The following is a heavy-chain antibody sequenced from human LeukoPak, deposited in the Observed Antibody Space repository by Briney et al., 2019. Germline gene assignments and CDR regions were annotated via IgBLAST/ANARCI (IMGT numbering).Heavy chain of an antibody. CDR1: GITFSNYA. V-gene: IGHV3-23*01. CDR2: ISGSGGST. J-gene: IGHJ4*02. D-gene: IGHD4-17*01. CDR3: AREKEDGDYVQFFDY. Sequence: TGGSLRLSCAASGITFSNYAMSWVRQAPGKGLEWVSGISGSGGSTYYANSVKGRFTISRDNSENTLYLQMNSLRAEDTAVYYCAREKEDGDYVQFFDYWGQGTLVTVSS.